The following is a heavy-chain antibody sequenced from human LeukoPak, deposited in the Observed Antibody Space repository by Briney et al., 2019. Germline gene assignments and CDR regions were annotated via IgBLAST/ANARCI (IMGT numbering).Heavy chain of an antibody. J-gene: IGHJ4*02. Sequence: GGSLRLSCAGSGFTFSSYAMAWVRQTPEKGLEWVAIISSSDGGTYYIDSVKGRFTISRDNSKNTLYLQMNSLRAEDTAVYFCARSSGYSPHFDYWGQGILVTVSS. V-gene: IGHV3-23*01. CDR1: GFTFSSYA. CDR2: ISSSDGGT. CDR3: ARSSGYSPHFDY. D-gene: IGHD3-22*01.